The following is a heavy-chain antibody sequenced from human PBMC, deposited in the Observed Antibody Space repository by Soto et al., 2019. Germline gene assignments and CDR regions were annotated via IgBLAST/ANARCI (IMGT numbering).Heavy chain of an antibody. V-gene: IGHV1-69*01. J-gene: IGHJ5*02. CDR1: GGTFSSYA. D-gene: IGHD1-1*01. CDR3: ASGTTPLGTQFDYNWFDP. CDR2: IIPTFGTA. Sequence: QVQLVQSGAEVKKPGSSVNVSCKASGGTFSSYAISWVRQAPGQGLEWMGGIIPTFGTANYAQNVKGRVTITADESTSTAYMELSILRSEDTAVYSCASGTTPLGTQFDYNWFDPWGHGTLVTVSS.